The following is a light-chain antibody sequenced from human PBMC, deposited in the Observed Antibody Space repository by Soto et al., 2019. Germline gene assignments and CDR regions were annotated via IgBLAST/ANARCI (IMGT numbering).Light chain of an antibody. CDR3: SSYAGSNSEV. CDR1: SSDVGGYNY. CDR2: EVS. V-gene: IGLV2-8*01. J-gene: IGLJ3*02. Sequence: QPVLTQPPSASGSPGQSVTISCTGTSSDVGGYNYVSWYQQHPGKAPKLMIYEVSKRPSGVPDRFSGSKSGNTASLTVSGLQAEDEADYYCSSYAGSNSEVFGGGTKVTVL.